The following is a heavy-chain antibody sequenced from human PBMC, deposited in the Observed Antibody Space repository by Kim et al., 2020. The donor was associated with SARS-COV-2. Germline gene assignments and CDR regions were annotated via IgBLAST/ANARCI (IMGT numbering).Heavy chain of an antibody. J-gene: IGHJ5*02. Sequence: SLKTRVTISVDTSKNPFSLKLSSVTAADTAVYYCVAYYDILTGYYNWFDPWGQGTLVTVSS. CDR3: VAYYDILTGYYNWFDP. V-gene: IGHV4-39*01. D-gene: IGHD3-9*01.